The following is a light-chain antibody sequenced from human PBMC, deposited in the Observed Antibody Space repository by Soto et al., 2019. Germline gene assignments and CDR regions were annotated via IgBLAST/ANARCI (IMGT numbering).Light chain of an antibody. CDR3: CSYAGSSWGYV. Sequence: QSALTQPASVSGSPGQSITISCTGTSSDVGTYNLVSWYQQYPGKARKLLIYEVSQWPSGISDRYSGSKSRNTGSLTISGLQAEDEADYYCCSYAGSSWGYVFGPGTKLTVL. CDR1: SSDVGTYNL. CDR2: EVS. V-gene: IGLV2-23*02. J-gene: IGLJ1*01.